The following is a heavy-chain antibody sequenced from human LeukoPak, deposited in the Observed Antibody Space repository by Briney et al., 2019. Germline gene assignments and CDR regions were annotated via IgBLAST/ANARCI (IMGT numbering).Heavy chain of an antibody. CDR3: ARDRDMITFGGANFDY. CDR1: GYTFTSYG. Sequence: EASVKVSCKASGYTFTSYGISWVRQAPGQGLEWMGWISAYNGNTNYAQKLQGRVTMTTDTSTSTAYMELRSLRSDDTAVYYCARDRDMITFGGANFDYWGQGTLVTVSS. CDR2: ISAYNGNT. V-gene: IGHV1-18*01. D-gene: IGHD3-16*01. J-gene: IGHJ4*02.